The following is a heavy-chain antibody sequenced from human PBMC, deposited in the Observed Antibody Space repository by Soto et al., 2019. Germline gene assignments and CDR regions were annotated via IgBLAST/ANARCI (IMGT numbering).Heavy chain of an antibody. CDR2: IWYDGSNK. CDR3: ARDLLEWLSYPGVFDP. CDR1: GFTFSSYG. D-gene: IGHD3-3*01. Sequence: QPGGSLRLSCAASGFTFSSYGMHWVRQAPGKGLEWVAVIWYDGSNKYYADSVKGRFTISRDNSKNTLYLQMNSLRAEDTAVYYCARDLLEWLSYPGVFDPWGQGTLVTVSS. V-gene: IGHV3-33*01. J-gene: IGHJ5*02.